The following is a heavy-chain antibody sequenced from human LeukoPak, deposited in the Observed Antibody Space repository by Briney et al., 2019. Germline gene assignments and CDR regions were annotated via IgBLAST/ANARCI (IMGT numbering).Heavy chain of an antibody. D-gene: IGHD6-19*01. CDR2: INPSGGST. Sequence: ASVKVSCKASGYTFTSYYMHWVRQAPGQGLEWMGIINPSGGSTSYAQKFQGRVTMTRDMSTSTVYMELSSLRSEDTAVYYCAVRSPGIAVAGMTGDAFDIWGQGTMVTVSS. CDR1: GYTFTSYY. V-gene: IGHV1-46*01. CDR3: AVRSPGIAVAGMTGDAFDI. J-gene: IGHJ3*02.